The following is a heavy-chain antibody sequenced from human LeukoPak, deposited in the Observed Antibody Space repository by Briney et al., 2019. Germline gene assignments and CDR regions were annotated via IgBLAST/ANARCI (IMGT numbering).Heavy chain of an antibody. CDR2: INPSGGTT. CDR1: GYTFTSYH. V-gene: IGHV1-46*01. Sequence: ASVKVSCKASGYTFTSYHMHWVRQAPGQGLEWMGIINPSGGTTNYAQKFRGRVTMTRDMSTSTVYMELSSLRSEDTAVYYCAREFSHYYFDYWGQGTLVTVSS. D-gene: IGHD3-3*02. J-gene: IGHJ4*02. CDR3: AREFSHYYFDY.